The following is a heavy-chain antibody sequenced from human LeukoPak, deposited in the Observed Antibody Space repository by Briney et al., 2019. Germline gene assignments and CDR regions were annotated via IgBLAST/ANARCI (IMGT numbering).Heavy chain of an antibody. V-gene: IGHV3-30*04. CDR1: GFTFSSYA. CDR2: ISYDGSNK. J-gene: IGHJ5*02. CDR3: ARDPGSYWFDP. Sequence: GGSLRLSCAASGFTFSSYAMHWVRQAPGKGLEWVAVISYDGSNKYYADSVKGRFTISRDNSKNTLYLQMNSLRAEDTAVYYCARDPGSYWFDPRGQGTLVTVSS.